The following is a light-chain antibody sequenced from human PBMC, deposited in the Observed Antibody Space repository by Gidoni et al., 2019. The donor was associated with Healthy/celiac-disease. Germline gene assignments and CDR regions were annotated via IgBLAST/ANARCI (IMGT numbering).Light chain of an antibody. V-gene: IGKV4-1*01. CDR2: WAS. J-gene: IGKJ3*01. CDR3: QKYYSTPPVT. Sequence: DIVITQSPDSLAVSLGERATINCKSSQSVLYSSNNKNYLAWYQQKPGQPPKLLIYWASTRESGVPERFSGSGYGTDFTLTISSRQAEDVAVYYCQKYYSTPPVTFGPGTKVDIK. CDR1: QSVLYSSNNKNY.